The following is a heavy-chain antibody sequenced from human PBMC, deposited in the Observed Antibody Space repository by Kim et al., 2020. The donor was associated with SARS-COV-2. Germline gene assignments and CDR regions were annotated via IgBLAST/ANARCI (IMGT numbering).Heavy chain of an antibody. D-gene: IGHD1-26*01. Sequence: GGSLRLSCAASGFTFSSYGMHWVRQAPGKGLEWVAVIWYDGSNKYYADSVKGRFTISRDNSKNTLYLQMNSLRAEDTAVYYCARERGELTQGTAFDIWGQGTMVTVSS. V-gene: IGHV3-33*01. CDR3: ARERGELTQGTAFDI. CDR2: IWYDGSNK. CDR1: GFTFSSYG. J-gene: IGHJ3*02.